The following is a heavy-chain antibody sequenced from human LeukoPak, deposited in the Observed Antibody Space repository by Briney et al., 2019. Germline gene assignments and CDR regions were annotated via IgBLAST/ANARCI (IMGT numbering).Heavy chain of an antibody. J-gene: IGHJ4*02. D-gene: IGHD6-13*01. V-gene: IGHV3-43D*03. CDR3: AKDIRGSTSWYGLDY. CDR1: GFTFDDYA. Sequence: GGSLRLSCAASGFTFDDYAMQWVRQATGKGLEWVSLISWDGGSTYYADSVKGRFTISRDNSKNSLYLQMNSLRADDTAFYYCAKDIRGSTSWYGLDYWGQGTLVTVSS. CDR2: ISWDGGST.